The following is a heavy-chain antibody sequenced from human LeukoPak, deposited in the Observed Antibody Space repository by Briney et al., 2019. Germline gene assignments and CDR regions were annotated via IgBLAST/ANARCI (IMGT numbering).Heavy chain of an antibody. Sequence: GGSLGLSCAASGFTFSSYSMNWVRQAPGKGLEWVSSISSSSSYIYYADSVKGRFTISRDNAKNSLYLQMNSPRAEDTAVYYCARFVGYYYMDVWGKGTTVTVSS. D-gene: IGHD3-16*02. V-gene: IGHV3-21*01. J-gene: IGHJ6*03. CDR2: ISSSSSYI. CDR3: ARFVGYYYMDV. CDR1: GFTFSSYS.